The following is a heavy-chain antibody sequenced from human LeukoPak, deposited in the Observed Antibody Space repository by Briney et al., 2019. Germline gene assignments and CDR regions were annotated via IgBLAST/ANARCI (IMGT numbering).Heavy chain of an antibody. J-gene: IGHJ4*02. D-gene: IGHD3-22*01. CDR1: GFTFDDYA. Sequence: GRSLRLSCAASGFTFDDYAMHWVRQAPGKGLEWVSGISWNSGSIGYADSVKGRFTISRDNAKNSLYLQMNSLRAEDMALYYCARDGQYYYDSSGYYGRVWYFDYWGQGTLVTVSS. CDR3: ARDGQYYYDSSGYYGRVWYFDY. CDR2: ISWNSGSI. V-gene: IGHV3-9*03.